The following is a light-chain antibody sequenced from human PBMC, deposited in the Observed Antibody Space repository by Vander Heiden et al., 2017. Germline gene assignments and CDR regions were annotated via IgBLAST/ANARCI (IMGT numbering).Light chain of an antibody. V-gene: IGKV1-5*03. CDR2: KAS. CDR3: QQYNSYPAT. J-gene: IGKJ1*01. CDR1: QSLSRW. Sequence: DIQMTQSPSTLSASVGDSLTITCRANQSLSRWLAWYQQKPGKAPNLLIYKASTLESGGPSRFSGSGSGKEFTLTISRLQPDDFAPYYCQQYNSYPATF.